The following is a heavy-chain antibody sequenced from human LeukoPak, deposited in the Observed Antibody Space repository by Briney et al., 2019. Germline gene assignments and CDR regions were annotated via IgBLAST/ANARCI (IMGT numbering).Heavy chain of an antibody. J-gene: IGHJ4*02. CDR3: ARGGYSYGYHYFDY. CDR1: GGSISSGGYS. D-gene: IGHD5-18*01. V-gene: IGHV4-30-2*01. Sequence: PSQTLSLTCAVSGGSISSGGYSWSWIRQPPGKGLEWIGYIYHSGSTYYNPSLKSRVTISVDRSKNQFSLKLSSVTAADTAGYYCARGGYSYGYHYFDYWGQGTLVNVSS. CDR2: IYHSGST.